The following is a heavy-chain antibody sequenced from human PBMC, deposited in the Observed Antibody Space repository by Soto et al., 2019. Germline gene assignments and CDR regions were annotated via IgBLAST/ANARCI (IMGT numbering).Heavy chain of an antibody. V-gene: IGHV4-31*03. CDR2: IYYSGST. J-gene: IGHJ6*02. CDR1: GGSISSGGYY. Sequence: QVQLQESGPGLVKPSQTLSLTCTVSGGSISSGGYYWSWIRQHPGKGLEWIGYIYYSGSTYYNPSLQRRVTISVDTSKNQFALKLSSVTAADTAVYYCARETRGTTVTTVYYYYGMDVWGQGTTVTVSS. CDR3: ARETRGTTVTTVYYYYGMDV. D-gene: IGHD4-17*01.